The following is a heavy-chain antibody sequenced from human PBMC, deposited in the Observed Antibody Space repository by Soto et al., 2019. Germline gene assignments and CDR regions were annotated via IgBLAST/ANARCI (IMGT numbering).Heavy chain of an antibody. V-gene: IGHV3-33*01. CDR3: ARDDDYPDNGLDY. CDR2: IGSDGARD. Sequence: QVQLVESGGGVVQPGGSLRLSCAASGFTFGRHGMHWVRRAPGKGLEWVAGIGSDGARDSYADSMKGRFSISRDNGQNTLSLQIDSLRVEDTAVYYCARDDDYPDNGLDYWGQGTLVTVSS. D-gene: IGHD4-17*01. J-gene: IGHJ4*02. CDR1: GFTFGRHG.